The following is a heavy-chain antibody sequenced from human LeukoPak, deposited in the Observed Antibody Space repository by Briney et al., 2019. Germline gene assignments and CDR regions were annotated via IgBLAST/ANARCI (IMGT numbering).Heavy chain of an antibody. CDR3: ARGRGYYDILTGP. J-gene: IGHJ5*02. CDR2: IYYSGST. V-gene: IGHV4-59*08. CDR1: GGSISSYY. Sequence: SETLSLTCSVSGGSISSYYWTWIRQPPGKGLEWIGYIYYSGSTKYNPSLKSRVTMSVDTSKNHFSLKLSSVTAADTAVYYCARGRGYYDILTGPWGQGTLVTVSS. D-gene: IGHD3-9*01.